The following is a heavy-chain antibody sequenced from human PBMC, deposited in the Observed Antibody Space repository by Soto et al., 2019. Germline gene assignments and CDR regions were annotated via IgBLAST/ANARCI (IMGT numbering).Heavy chain of an antibody. J-gene: IGHJ3*02. CDR2: IYNEFT. V-gene: IGHV3-66*01. D-gene: IGHD2-15*01. Sequence: EVQLVESGGGLVQPGGSLRLSCVASGFTVTDIYMNWVRQAPGKGLEWVSVIYNEFTDYADSVRGRFSISTDSSKNALYLQMNSLRAEESAVYYCVREPRYGSGGSSSITGDAFDICGQGTMVTVSS. CDR3: VREPRYGSGGSSSITGDAFDI. CDR1: GFTVTDIY.